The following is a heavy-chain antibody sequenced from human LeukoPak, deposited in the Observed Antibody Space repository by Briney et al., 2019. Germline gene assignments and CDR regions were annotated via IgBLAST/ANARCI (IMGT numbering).Heavy chain of an antibody. Sequence: SETLSLTCTVSGGSISSGGYYWSWIRQPPGKGLEWIGYIYHSGSTYYNPSLKSRVTISVDRSKNQFSLKLSSVTAADTAVYYCARTGIAAADLFDYWGQGTLVTVSS. D-gene: IGHD6-13*01. CDR3: ARTGIAAADLFDY. J-gene: IGHJ4*02. CDR2: IYHSGST. V-gene: IGHV4-30-2*01. CDR1: GGSISSGGYY.